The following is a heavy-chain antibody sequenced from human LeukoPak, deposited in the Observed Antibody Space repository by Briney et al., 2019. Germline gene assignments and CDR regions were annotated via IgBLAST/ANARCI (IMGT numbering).Heavy chain of an antibody. Sequence: PSETLSLTCTVSGGSISSYYWSWIRQPPGKGLEWIGCIYHSGSTYYNPSLKSRVTISVDTSKNQFSLKLRSVTAADTAVYYCARVVQSTDSSGFYLPEYFQHWGQGTLVTVS. CDR2: IYHSGST. V-gene: IGHV4-59*08. CDR1: GGSISSYY. J-gene: IGHJ1*01. CDR3: ARVVQSTDSSGFYLPEYFQH. D-gene: IGHD3-22*01.